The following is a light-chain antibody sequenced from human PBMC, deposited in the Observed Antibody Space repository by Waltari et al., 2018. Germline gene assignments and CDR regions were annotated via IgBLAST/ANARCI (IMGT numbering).Light chain of an antibody. CDR3: GTWDGGLGGAV. V-gene: IGLV1-51*02. Sequence: QSVLTQPPSVSAATGQRVTISCSGGRSNIGNNYVSWYRQFPGTAPKLLIDEVTERPPGVSGRFSASKSGTSATLDITGLQAGDEADYYCGTWDGGLGGAVFGGGTHLTVL. CDR1: RSNIGNNY. J-gene: IGLJ7*01. CDR2: EVT.